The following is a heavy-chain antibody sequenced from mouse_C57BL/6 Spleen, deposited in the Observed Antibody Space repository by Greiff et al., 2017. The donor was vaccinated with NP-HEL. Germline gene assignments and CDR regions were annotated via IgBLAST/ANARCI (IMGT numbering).Heavy chain of an antibody. V-gene: IGHV1-81*01. Sequence: QVQLQQSGAELARPGASVKLSCKASGYTFTSYGISWVKQRTGQGLEWIGEIYPRSGNTYYNEKFKGKATLTADKSSSTAYMELRSLTSEDSAVYFCARVGPDSSAFAYWGQGTLVTVSA. D-gene: IGHD3-2*02. J-gene: IGHJ3*01. CDR1: GYTFTSYG. CDR3: ARVGPDSSAFAY. CDR2: IYPRSGNT.